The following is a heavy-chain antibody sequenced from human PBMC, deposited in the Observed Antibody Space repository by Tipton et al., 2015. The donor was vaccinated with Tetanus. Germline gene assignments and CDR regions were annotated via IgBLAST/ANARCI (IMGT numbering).Heavy chain of an antibody. CDR3: ARVVFNSFDM. V-gene: IGHV4-30-2*03. D-gene: IGHD3-16*01. J-gene: IGHJ3*02. CDR2: IFYSGSS. CDR1: GGSISSGSDGSY. Sequence: TLSLTCTVSGGSISSGSDGSYWSWIRQPPGKGLEYIGTIFYSGSSYYNPSLKSRVTISVDTSKNQFSLKLSSVTAADTAMYYCARVVFNSFDMWGQGTMVTVSS.